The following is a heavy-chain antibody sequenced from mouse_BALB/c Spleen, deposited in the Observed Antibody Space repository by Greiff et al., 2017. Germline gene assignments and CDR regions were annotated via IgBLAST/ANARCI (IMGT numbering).Heavy chain of an antibody. CDR3: ARYNNGYDEGALDY. CDR1: GDSITSGY. V-gene: IGHV3-8*02. J-gene: IGHJ4*01. Sequence: EVQGVESGPSLVKPSQTLSLTCSVTGDSITSGYWNWIRKFPGNKLEYMGYISYSGSTYYNPSLKSRLSITRDTSKNQYYLQLNSVTTDDPATYFCARYNNGYDEGALDYWGQGTSVTVSS. CDR2: ISYSGST. D-gene: IGHD2-2*01.